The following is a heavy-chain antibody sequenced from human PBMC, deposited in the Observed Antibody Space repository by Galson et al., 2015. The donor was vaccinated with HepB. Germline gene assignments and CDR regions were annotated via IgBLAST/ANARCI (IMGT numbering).Heavy chain of an antibody. J-gene: IGHJ3*02. CDR1: GFTFNNAW. CDR2: IRTKTDGGTT. CDR3: TAQKLGRGAFDI. Sequence: SLRLSCAASGFTFNNAWMNWVRQAPGRGLEWVGRIRTKTDGGTTDYTAPVKGRFTISRDDSKNTLYLQMTSLKTGDTAVYFCTAQKLGRGAFDIWGQGTMVTVSS. V-gene: IGHV3-15*01. D-gene: IGHD7-27*01.